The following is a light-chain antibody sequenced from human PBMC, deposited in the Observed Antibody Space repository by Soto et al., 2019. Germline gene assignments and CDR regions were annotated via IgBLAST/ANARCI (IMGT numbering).Light chain of an antibody. Sequence: QSVLTQSPSASGTPGQRVTISCSGSSSNIGSNNVNWYQQVPGTAPKLLIYTNSQRPSGVPDRFSGSKSGTSASLAISGLQSEDEADYYCAAWDDNLNGYVFGAGTQLTVL. CDR3: AAWDDNLNGYV. CDR2: TNS. V-gene: IGLV1-44*01. J-gene: IGLJ1*01. CDR1: SSNIGSNN.